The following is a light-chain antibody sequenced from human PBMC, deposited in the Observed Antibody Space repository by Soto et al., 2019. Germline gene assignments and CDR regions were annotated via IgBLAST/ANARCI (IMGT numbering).Light chain of an antibody. Sequence: EIVLTQSPATLSLSPGERATLSCRASQSVSSYLAWYQQKPGQAPRLLIHDASNRATGIPARFSGSGSGTDFTLTISSLEPEDFAVYYCQQRSNWQLKCCGGTKVDIK. V-gene: IGKV3-11*01. CDR3: QQRSNWQLK. J-gene: IGKJ4*02. CDR1: QSVSSY. CDR2: DAS.